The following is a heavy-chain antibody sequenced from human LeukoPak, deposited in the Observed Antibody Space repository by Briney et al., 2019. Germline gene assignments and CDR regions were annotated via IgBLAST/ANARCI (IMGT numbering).Heavy chain of an antibody. J-gene: IGHJ4*02. V-gene: IGHV3-30*02. CDR3: AKGGPRWNDVNLDY. D-gene: IGHD1-1*01. Sequence: PGGSLRLSCAASGFIFKNFGMYWVRQAPGRGLEWVAFIRYDGSRTYYTDSVKGRFTISRDNSNNTLYLQMNSLRAEDTAVYYCAKGGPRWNDVNLDYWGQGTLVTVSS. CDR2: IRYDGSRT. CDR1: GFIFKNFG.